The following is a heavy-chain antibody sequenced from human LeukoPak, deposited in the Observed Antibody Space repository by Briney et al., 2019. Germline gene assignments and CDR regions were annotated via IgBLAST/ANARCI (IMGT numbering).Heavy chain of an antibody. CDR1: GYSISSCYY. CDR3: ARLYYDSSGSIDY. V-gene: IGHV4-38-2*01. CDR2: IYHSGST. Sequence: SETLSLTCAVSGYSISSCYYWGWIRQPPGKGLEWIGSIYHSGSTYYNPSLKSRVTISVDTSKNQFSLKLSSVTAADTAVYYCARLYYDSSGSIDYWGQGTLVTVSS. J-gene: IGHJ4*02. D-gene: IGHD3-22*01.